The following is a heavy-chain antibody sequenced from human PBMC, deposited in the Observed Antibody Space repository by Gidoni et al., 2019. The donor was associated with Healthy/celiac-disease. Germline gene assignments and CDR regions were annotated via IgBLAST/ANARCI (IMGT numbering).Heavy chain of an antibody. V-gene: IGHV4-39*01. J-gene: IGHJ4*02. CDR1: GGSISSSSYY. CDR3: ASNYDILTGYDDY. D-gene: IGHD3-9*01. CDR2: IYYSGST. Sequence: QLQLQESGPGLVKPSETLSLTCTVSGGSISSSSYYWGWIRQPPGKGLEWIGSIYYSGSTYYNPSLKSRVTISVDTSKNQFSLKLSSVTAADTAVYYCASNYDILTGYDDYWGQGTLVTVSS.